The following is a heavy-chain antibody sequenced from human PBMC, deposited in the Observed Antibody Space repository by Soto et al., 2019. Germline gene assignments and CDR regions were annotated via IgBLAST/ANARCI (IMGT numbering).Heavy chain of an antibody. V-gene: IGHV4-59*01. D-gene: IGHD3-10*01. CDR2: IYYSGST. CDR3: ARGRITMVRGVIRGYYYGMDV. J-gene: IGHJ6*02. CDR1: GGSISSYY. Sequence: PSETLSLTCTVSGGSISSYYWSWIRQPPGKGLEWIGYIYYSGSTNYNPSLKSRVTISVDTSKNQFSLKLSSVTAADTAVYYCARGRITMVRGVIRGYYYGMDVWGQGTTVT.